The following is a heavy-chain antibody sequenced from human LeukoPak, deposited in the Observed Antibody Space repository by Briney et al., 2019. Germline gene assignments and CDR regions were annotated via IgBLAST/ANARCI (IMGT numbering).Heavy chain of an antibody. CDR1: GGTFSSYA. CDR2: IIPIFGTA. J-gene: IGHJ4*02. Sequence: GASVKVSCKASGGTFSSYAISWVRQAPGQGLEWMGGIIPIFGTANYAQKFQGRVTFTTDESTSTAYMELSSLRSEDTAVYYCARGSLPYYYDSSGYYQFDYWGQGTLVTVSS. V-gene: IGHV1-69*05. CDR3: ARGSLPYYYDSSGYYQFDY. D-gene: IGHD3-22*01.